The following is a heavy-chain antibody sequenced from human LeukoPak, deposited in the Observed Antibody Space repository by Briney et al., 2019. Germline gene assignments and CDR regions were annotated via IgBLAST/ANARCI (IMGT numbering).Heavy chain of an antibody. CDR1: GYTFTSYG. J-gene: IGHJ5*02. Sequence: ASVKVSCKASGYTFTSYGISWVRQAPGQGLEWMGWISAYNGNTNYAQKLQGRVTMTTDTSTSTAYMELSSLRSEDTAVYYCATGHMVRGVHNWFDPWGQGTLVTVSS. CDR3: ATGHMVRGVHNWFDP. CDR2: ISAYNGNT. D-gene: IGHD3-10*01. V-gene: IGHV1-18*01.